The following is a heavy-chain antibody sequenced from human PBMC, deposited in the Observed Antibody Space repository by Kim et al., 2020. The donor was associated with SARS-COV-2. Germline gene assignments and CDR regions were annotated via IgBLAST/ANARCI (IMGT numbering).Heavy chain of an antibody. CDR1: GYSFTSYW. CDR2: IDPSDSYT. J-gene: IGHJ5*02. V-gene: IGHV5-10-1*01. CDR3: ARHSTAVTAIWGGGNWFDP. D-gene: IGHD2-21*02. Sequence: GESLKISCKGSGYSFTSYWISWVRQMPGKGLEWMGRIDPSDSYTNYSPSFQGHVTISADKSISTAYLQWSSLKASDTAMYYCARHSTAVTAIWGGGNWFDPWGQGTLVTVSS.